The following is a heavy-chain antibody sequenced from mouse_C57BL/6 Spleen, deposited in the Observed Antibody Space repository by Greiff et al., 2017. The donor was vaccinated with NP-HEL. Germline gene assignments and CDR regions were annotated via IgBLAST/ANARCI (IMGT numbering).Heavy chain of an antibody. Sequence: EVQLQQSGPELVKPGASVKIPCKASGYTFTDYNMDWVKQSHGKSLEWIGDINPNNGGTIYNQKFKGKATLTVDNSSSTAYMELRSLTSEDTAVYYCARRHSNYEAWFAYWGQGTLVTVSA. CDR2: INPNNGGT. CDR1: GYTFTDYN. V-gene: IGHV1-18*01. CDR3: ARRHSNYEAWFAY. D-gene: IGHD2-5*01. J-gene: IGHJ3*01.